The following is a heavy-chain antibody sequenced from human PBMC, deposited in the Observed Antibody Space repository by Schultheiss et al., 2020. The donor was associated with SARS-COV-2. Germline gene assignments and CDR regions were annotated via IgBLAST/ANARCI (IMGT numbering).Heavy chain of an antibody. D-gene: IGHD2-2*01. CDR3: ASYQLPFGYYYGMDV. Sequence: ASVKVSCKASGGTFSSYAISWVRQAPGQGLEWMGGFDPEDGETIYAQKFQGRVTMTEDTSTDTAYMELSSLRSEDTAVYYCASYQLPFGYYYGMDVWGQGTTVTVSS. J-gene: IGHJ6*02. CDR2: FDPEDGET. V-gene: IGHV1-24*01. CDR1: GGTFSSYA.